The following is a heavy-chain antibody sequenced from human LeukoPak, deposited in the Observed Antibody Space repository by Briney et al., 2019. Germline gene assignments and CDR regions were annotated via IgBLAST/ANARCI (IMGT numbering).Heavy chain of an antibody. J-gene: IGHJ4*02. CDR3: ARSRPVLLWFGELRGYFDY. Sequence: SETLSLTCTVSGGSISSSSYYWGWIRQPPGKGLEWIGSIYYSGSTYYNPSLKSRVTISVDTPKNQFSLKLSSVTAADAAMYYCARSRPVLLWFGELRGYFDYWGQGTLVTVSS. V-gene: IGHV4-39*07. CDR1: GGSISSSSYY. D-gene: IGHD3-10*01. CDR2: IYYSGST.